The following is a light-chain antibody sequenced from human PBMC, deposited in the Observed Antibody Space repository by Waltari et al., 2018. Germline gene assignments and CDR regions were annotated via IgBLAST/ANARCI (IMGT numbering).Light chain of an antibody. CDR1: SSHVRTYYY. Sequence: QSALTQPASVSGSPGQSITISCTGTSSHVRTYYYVPWYQQHPGKAPKLMIYDVTKRPSGIANRFSGSKSGNTASLTISGLQAEDEADYYCSSYTTSSTVYVFGTGTKVTVL. V-gene: IGLV2-14*03. CDR2: DVT. J-gene: IGLJ1*01. CDR3: SSYTTSSTVYV.